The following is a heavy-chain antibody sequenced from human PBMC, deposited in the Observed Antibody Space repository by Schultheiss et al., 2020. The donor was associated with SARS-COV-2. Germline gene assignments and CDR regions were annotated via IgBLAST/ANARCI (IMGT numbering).Heavy chain of an antibody. CDR2: IWYDGSNK. CDR3: VKAWGSSSPFDY. V-gene: IGHV3-33*06. D-gene: IGHD6-6*01. Sequence: GESLKISCAASGFTFSSYGMHWVRQAPGKGLEWVAVIWYDGSNKYYADSVKGRFTISRDNSKNTLYLQMNSLRAEDTAVYYCVKAWGSSSPFDYWGQGTLVTVSS. CDR1: GFTFSSYG. J-gene: IGHJ4*02.